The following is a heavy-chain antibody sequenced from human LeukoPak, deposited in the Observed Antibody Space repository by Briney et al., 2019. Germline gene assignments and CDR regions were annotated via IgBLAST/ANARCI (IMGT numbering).Heavy chain of an antibody. CDR3: ARGRSSSYSAFDI. J-gene: IGHJ3*02. CDR1: GFTFSTYA. V-gene: IGHV3-23*01. CDR2: ISGTGGRT. D-gene: IGHD6-13*01. Sequence: PGGSLRLSCAASGFTFSTYAMSWVRQAPGKGLEWVSVISGTGGRTYYADSVKGRFTISRDNSRNTLYVQMNSLRAEDTALYYCARGRSSSYSAFDIWGQGTMVTVSS.